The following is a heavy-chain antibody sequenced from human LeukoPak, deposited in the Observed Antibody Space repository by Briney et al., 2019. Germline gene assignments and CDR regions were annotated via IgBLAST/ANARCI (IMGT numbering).Heavy chain of an antibody. CDR3: ARLHYDVLTGPFDY. CDR2: IYSGGAT. CDR1: GITVNTNY. D-gene: IGHD3-9*01. Sequence: GGSLRLSCAASGITVNTNYMSWVRQAPGKGLEWVSIIYSGGATFYADSVKGRFTISRESSKNTLWLQMNSLRAEDTAVYYCARLHYDVLTGPFDYWGQGTLVTVSS. V-gene: IGHV3-66*04. J-gene: IGHJ4*02.